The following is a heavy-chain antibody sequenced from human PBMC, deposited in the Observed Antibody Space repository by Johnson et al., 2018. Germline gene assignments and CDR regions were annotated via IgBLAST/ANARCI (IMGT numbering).Heavy chain of an antibody. D-gene: IGHD2-2*01. CDR3: VRAVGTAAAL. J-gene: IGHJ4*02. Sequence: VQLVESGGGLVQPGGSLRLSCAASGFIFNNYWMNWVRQPPGKGLEWVANVNQDGSENYYLDSVKGRFTVSRENAKNSVYLQMNSLRAEDAAIFYWVRAVGTAAALCGQGTLVTVSS. CDR1: GFIFNNYW. V-gene: IGHV3-7*04. CDR2: VNQDGSEN.